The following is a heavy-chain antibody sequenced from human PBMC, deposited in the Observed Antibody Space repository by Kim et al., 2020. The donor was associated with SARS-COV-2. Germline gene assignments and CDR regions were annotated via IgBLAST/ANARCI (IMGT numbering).Heavy chain of an antibody. CDR3: AREMATITGNYYYGMDV. V-gene: IGHV1-2*04. D-gene: IGHD5-12*01. CDR2: INPNSGCT. CDR1: GYTFAGYY. Sequence: ASVKVSCKASGYTFAGYYMHWVRQAPGQGLEWMGWINPNSGCTNYAQKFQGWVTMTRDTSISTAYMELSRLRSDDTAVYYCAREMATITGNYYYGMDVWGQGTTVTVSS. J-gene: IGHJ6*02.